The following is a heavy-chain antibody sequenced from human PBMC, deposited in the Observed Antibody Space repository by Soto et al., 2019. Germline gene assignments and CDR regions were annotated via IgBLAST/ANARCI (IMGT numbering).Heavy chain of an antibody. J-gene: IGHJ4*02. D-gene: IGHD2-15*01. CDR2: ISGSGITT. V-gene: IGHV3-23*01. CDR3: AKDGDRTYCSDGNCAFFDS. CDR1: GFTFYTYV. Sequence: SLILSCAASGFTFYTYVLSWVRQSPGKGLEWVASISGSGITTFYAESVRGRFIISRDNSKKMVYLQMKSLRVDDTATYYCAKDGDRTYCSDGNCAFFDSWGQGALVTVSS.